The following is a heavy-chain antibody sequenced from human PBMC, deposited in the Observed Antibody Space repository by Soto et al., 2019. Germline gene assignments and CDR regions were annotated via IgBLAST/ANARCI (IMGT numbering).Heavy chain of an antibody. CDR1: GDSVSSNSAA. J-gene: IGHJ5*02. CDR3: VRAISEYSSSLRLWWFDP. Sequence: SQTLSLTCAISGDSVSSNSAAWNWIRQSPSRGLEWLGRTYYRSKWYNDYAVSVKSRITINPDTSKNQFSLQLNSVTPEDTAVYYCVRAISEYSSSLRLWWFDPWGQGTLVTVSS. CDR2: TYYRSKWYN. D-gene: IGHD6-6*01. V-gene: IGHV6-1*01.